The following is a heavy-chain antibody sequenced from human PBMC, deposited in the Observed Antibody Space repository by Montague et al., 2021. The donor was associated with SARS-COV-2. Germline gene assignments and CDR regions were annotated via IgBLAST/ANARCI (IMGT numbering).Heavy chain of an antibody. V-gene: IGHV4-31*03. CDR3: AKIREQLVRRWFDP. Sequence: SQTLSLTCTVSGGSISSDYYYWSWIRQHPGKGLEWIGYIYYSGSTYYNPSLKSRVTISVDTSKNQFSLKLNSVTAADTAVYYCAKIREQLVRRWFDPWGQGTLVTVSS. D-gene: IGHD6-13*01. CDR1: GGSISSDYYY. CDR2: IYYSGST. J-gene: IGHJ5*02.